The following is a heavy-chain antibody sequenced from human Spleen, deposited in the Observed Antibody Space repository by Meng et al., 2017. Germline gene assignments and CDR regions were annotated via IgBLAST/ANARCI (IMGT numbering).Heavy chain of an antibody. CDR1: GFTVTSNE. Sequence: GESLKISCAASGFTVTSNEMSWVRQAPGKGLEWVSSICGDSTYYADSGKGRVTVSRDNSKNTLYLQMNSLRAEDMAVYYCAKRYSSGWYGFQHWGQGTLVTVSS. CDR2: ICGDST. CDR3: AKRYSSGWYGFQH. V-gene: IGHV3-38-3*01. D-gene: IGHD6-19*01. J-gene: IGHJ1*01.